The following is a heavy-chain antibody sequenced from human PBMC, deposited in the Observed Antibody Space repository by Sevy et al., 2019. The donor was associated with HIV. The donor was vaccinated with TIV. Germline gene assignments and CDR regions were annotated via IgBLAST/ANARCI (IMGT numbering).Heavy chain of an antibody. J-gene: IGHJ4*02. CDR3: SIYYDIRAFDS. D-gene: IGHD3-22*01. CDR2: IRGKANNYAT. Sequence: GGSLRLSCAGSGFTFSDAAIHWVRQAPGKGLEWLGCIRGKANNYATANAASVKYRFSISRNELKDTAYLQMNSLGTEDAAMYYCSIYYDIRAFDSWGQGTQVTVSS. CDR1: GFTFSDAA. V-gene: IGHV3-73*01.